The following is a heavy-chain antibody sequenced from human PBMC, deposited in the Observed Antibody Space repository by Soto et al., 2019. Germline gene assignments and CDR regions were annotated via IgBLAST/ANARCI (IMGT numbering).Heavy chain of an antibody. CDR3: ARGRGSRDIVVVPAAMGAFDI. D-gene: IGHD2-2*01. V-gene: IGHV3-21*01. CDR1: GFTFSSYS. J-gene: IGHJ3*02. CDR2: ISSSSRYI. Sequence: EVQLVESGGGLVKPGGSLRLSCAASGFTFSSYSMNWVRQAPGKGLEWVSSISSSSRYIYYADSVKGRFTISRDNAKNSLYLQMNSLRAEDTAVYYCARGRGSRDIVVVPAAMGAFDIWGQGTMVTVSS.